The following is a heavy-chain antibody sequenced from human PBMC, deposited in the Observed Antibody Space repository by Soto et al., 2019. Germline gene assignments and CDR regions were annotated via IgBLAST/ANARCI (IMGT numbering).Heavy chain of an antibody. D-gene: IGHD3-16*02. CDR1: GDSITSFY. J-gene: IGHJ4*02. V-gene: IGHV4-59*01. CDR2: VYYTGSA. Sequence: SETLALTCSVSGDSITSFYWSWIRQPPGKGPEWIGYVYYTGSATYNPSLKSRVTISVDTSKNRFSLKLSSVTAADTAVYYCARAVIGATRFDSWGQGALVTVSS. CDR3: ARAVIGATRFDS.